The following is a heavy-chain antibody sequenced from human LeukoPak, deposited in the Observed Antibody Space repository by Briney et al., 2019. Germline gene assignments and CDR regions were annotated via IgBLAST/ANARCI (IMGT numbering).Heavy chain of an antibody. CDR1: GFTFSSYA. D-gene: IGHD3-10*01. J-gene: IGHJ4*02. CDR2: ISGSGGST. Sequence: GGSLRLSCAASGFTFSSYAMSWVRQAPGKGLEWVSAISGSGGSTYYADSVKGRFTISRDNSKNTLYLQMNSLRAKDTAVYYCAGATMVRGVFDYWGQGTLVTVSS. CDR3: AGATMVRGVFDY. V-gene: IGHV3-23*01.